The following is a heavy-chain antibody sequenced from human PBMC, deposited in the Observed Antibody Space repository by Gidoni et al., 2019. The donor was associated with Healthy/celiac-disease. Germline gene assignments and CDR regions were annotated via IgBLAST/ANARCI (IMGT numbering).Heavy chain of an antibody. V-gene: IGHV4-39*01. J-gene: IGHJ5*02. CDR2: IYYSGST. D-gene: IGHD6-13*01. CDR3: ARRWEGYSYWFDP. Sequence: QLQLQESGPGLVKPSETMSLTCTVSGGSISSSSYYWGWIRQPPGKGLEWIGSIYYSGSTYYNPSLKSRVTISVDTSKNQFSLKLSSVTAADTAVYYCARRWEGYSYWFDPWGQGTLVTVSS. CDR1: GGSISSSSYY.